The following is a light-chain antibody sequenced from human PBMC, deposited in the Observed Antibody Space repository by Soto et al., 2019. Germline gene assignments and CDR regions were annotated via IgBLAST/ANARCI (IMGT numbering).Light chain of an antibody. CDR3: QQYNDWPGT. CDR1: HSVWSN. V-gene: IGKV3-15*01. J-gene: IGKJ1*01. Sequence: EIVMTQSPATLSVSPGEGATLSCRGSHSVWSNLAWYQLKPGQAPRLLVYGASTRATGIPARFRGSGSGTEFTLTISSLQSEDFAVYYCQQYNDWPGTFGQGTKVDIK. CDR2: GAS.